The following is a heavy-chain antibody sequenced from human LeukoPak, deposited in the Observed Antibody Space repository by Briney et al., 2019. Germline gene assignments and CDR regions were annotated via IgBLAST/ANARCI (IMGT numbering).Heavy chain of an antibody. Sequence: PGGSLRLSCAASGFTFSSYAMSWVRQAPGKGLEWVSAISGSGGSTYYADSVKGRFTISRDNSKNTLYLQMNSLRAEDTAVYYCAKDPLFYSSGWYYVPRSDDAFDIWGQGTMVTVSS. CDR3: AKDPLFYSSGWYYVPRSDDAFDI. CDR2: ISGSGGST. D-gene: IGHD6-19*01. J-gene: IGHJ3*02. CDR1: GFTFSSYA. V-gene: IGHV3-23*01.